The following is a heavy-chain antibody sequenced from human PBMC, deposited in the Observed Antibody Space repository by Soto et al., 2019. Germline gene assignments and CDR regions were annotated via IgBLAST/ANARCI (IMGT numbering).Heavy chain of an antibody. J-gene: IGHJ4*02. V-gene: IGHV1-24*01. CDR2: FDPEDGET. CDR3: ATRSQYCSGGSCSNFDY. CDR1: GYTLTELS. Sequence: ASVKVSCKVSGYTLTELSMHWVRQAPGKGLEWMGGFDPEDGETIYAQKIQGRVTMTEDTSTDTAYIELSSLRSEDTAVYYCATRSQYCSGGSCSNFDYWGQGTLVTVSS. D-gene: IGHD2-15*01.